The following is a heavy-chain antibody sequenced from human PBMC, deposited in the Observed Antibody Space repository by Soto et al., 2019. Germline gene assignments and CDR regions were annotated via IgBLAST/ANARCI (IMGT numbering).Heavy chain of an antibody. Sequence: SETLSLTCTVSGGSISSYYWSWIRQPAGKGLEWIGRIDTSGSTNYNPSLKSRVTMSVDTSKNQFSLKLSSVTAADTAVYYCAREPYYYDSSGYYSLFDYWGQGSLVTVSS. J-gene: IGHJ4*02. CDR2: IDTSGST. D-gene: IGHD3-22*01. V-gene: IGHV4-4*07. CDR1: GGSISSYY. CDR3: AREPYYYDSSGYYSLFDY.